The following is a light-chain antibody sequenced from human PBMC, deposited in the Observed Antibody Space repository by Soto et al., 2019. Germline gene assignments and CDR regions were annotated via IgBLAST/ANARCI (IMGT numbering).Light chain of an antibody. CDR3: QQYGYLVT. J-gene: IGKJ4*01. Sequence: EIVLRQSPGTLSLCPGERATLSCGASQSVSSSYLAWYQQKPGRAHRLLIYGASSRATGIPDRFSGSGSGTDFTLTISRLEPEDFAMYYCQQYGYLVTFGGGTKV. CDR2: GAS. V-gene: IGKV3-20*01. CDR1: QSVSSSY.